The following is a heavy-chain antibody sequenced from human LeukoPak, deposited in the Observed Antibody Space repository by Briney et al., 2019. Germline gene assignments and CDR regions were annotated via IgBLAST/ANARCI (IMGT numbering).Heavy chain of an antibody. Sequence: PGGSLRLSCAASGFTLSNYAMSWVRQAPGKGREWVAGISGSGGSIYYADSVKGRLTVSRDKSKNTLYPQLDSLRAEDTAVYYCARGSITLIRGVRGPFDYWGQGILVTVSS. J-gene: IGHJ4*02. V-gene: IGHV3-23*01. D-gene: IGHD3-10*01. CDR3: ARGSITLIRGVRGPFDY. CDR2: ISGSGGSI. CDR1: GFTLSNYA.